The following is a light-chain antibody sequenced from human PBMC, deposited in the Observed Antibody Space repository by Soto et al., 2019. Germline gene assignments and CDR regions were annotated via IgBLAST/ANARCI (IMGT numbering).Light chain of an antibody. V-gene: IGKV1-17*01. J-gene: IGKJ5*01. Sequence: DIQMTQSPSSLSASVGDRVTITCRASQGIRHDLGWYQQKPGKAPNLLIYKASNVESGVPSRFSGSGSGTDFTLTISSLQPDDFTTYYCQQYNGTFGQGTRLEIK. CDR3: QQYNGT. CDR1: QGIRHD. CDR2: KAS.